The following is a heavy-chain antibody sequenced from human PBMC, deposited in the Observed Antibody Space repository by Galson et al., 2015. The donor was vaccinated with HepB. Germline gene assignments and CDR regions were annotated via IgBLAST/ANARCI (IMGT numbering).Heavy chain of an antibody. CDR1: GGSISTGGYY. D-gene: IGHD2-15*01. CDR2: IFYSGCT. V-gene: IGHV4-31*03. Sequence: TLSLTCTVSGGSISTGGYYCSWIRQRPGKALEWFGYIFYSGCTYYSQPLKSRLTFSVDTSLRQFSLKLKSVTAADTAVYHCARGQSTLDILDSWGHGTLVTVSS. J-gene: IGHJ5*01. CDR3: ARGQSTLDILDS.